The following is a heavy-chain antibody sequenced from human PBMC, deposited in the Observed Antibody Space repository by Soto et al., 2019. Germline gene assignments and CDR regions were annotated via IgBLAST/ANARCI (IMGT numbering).Heavy chain of an antibody. CDR1: GGTFSSYT. D-gene: IGHD5-12*01. Sequence: SVKVSCKASGGTFSSYTISWVRQAPGQGLEWMGRIIPILGIANYAQKFQGRVTITADKSTSTAYMELSSLRSEDTAVYYCARYGCGDYRDLRYYWGQGPLVTVSS. CDR2: IIPILGIA. CDR3: ARYGCGDYRDLRYY. V-gene: IGHV1-69*02. J-gene: IGHJ4*02.